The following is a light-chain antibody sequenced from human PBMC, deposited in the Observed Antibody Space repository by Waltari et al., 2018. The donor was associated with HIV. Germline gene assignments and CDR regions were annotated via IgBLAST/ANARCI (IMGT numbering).Light chain of an antibody. CDR3: CSYAGSSAWV. V-gene: IGLV2-23*02. Sequence: SALTQPASVSASPGQSITISCAGTSSAVGSYSLVSWYQQHPDKAPKLIIYEVTKRPSGVCNRCSGAKSGNTASLTVAGLQAEDEADYYCCSYAGSSAWVFGGGTKLTVL. CDR1: SSAVGSYSL. J-gene: IGLJ3*02. CDR2: EVT.